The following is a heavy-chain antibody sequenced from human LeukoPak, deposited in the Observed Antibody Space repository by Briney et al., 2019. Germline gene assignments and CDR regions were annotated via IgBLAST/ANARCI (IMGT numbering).Heavy chain of an antibody. CDR1: GGSISSSSYY. J-gene: IGHJ3*02. CDR3: ALRVGCSGGSCYSADAFDI. Sequence: SETLSLTCTVSGGSISSSSYYWGWIRQPPGKGLEWIGSIYYSGSTYYNPSLKSRVTISVDTSKNQFSLKPSSVTAADTAVYYCALRVGCSGGSCYSADAFDIWGQGTMVTVSS. D-gene: IGHD2-15*01. CDR2: IYYSGST. V-gene: IGHV4-39*01.